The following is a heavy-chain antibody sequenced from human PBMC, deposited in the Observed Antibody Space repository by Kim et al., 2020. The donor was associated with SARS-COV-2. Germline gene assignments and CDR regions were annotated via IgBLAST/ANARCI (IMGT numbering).Heavy chain of an antibody. CDR3: AKWGYCSGGSCPEEPEATGPDDY. J-gene: IGHJ4*02. V-gene: IGHV3-23*01. Sequence: GGSLRLSCAASGFTFSSYAMSWVRQAPGKGLEWVSAISGSGGSTYYADSVKGRFTISRDNSKNTLYLQMNSPRAEDTAVYYCAKWGYCSGGSCPEEPEATGPDDYWGQGTLVTVSS. CDR2: ISGSGGST. CDR1: GFTFSSYA. D-gene: IGHD2-15*01.